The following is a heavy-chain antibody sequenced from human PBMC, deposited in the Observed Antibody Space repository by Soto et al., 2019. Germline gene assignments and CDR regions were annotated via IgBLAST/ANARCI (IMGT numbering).Heavy chain of an antibody. CDR2: INPNSGGT. Sequence: ASVKVSCKASGYTFTGYYMHWVRQAPGQGLEWMGWINPNSGGTNYAPKFQGWVTMTRDTSISTAYMELSRLRSDDTAVYYCARDAYYDILTGYYRGWWFDPWGQGTLVTVSS. CDR1: GYTFTGYY. D-gene: IGHD3-9*01. CDR3: ARDAYYDILTGYYRGWWFDP. J-gene: IGHJ5*02. V-gene: IGHV1-2*04.